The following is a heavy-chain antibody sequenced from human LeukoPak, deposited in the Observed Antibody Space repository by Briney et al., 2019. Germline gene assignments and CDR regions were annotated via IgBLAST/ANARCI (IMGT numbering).Heavy chain of an antibody. CDR3: ARLEVFDAFDI. CDR1: GGSISPYY. Sequence: PSETLSLTCTVSGGSISPYYWSWIRQPPGKGLEWIGYIYYTGGTNCNPSLKSRVTMSVDTSKNQFSLRLSSVTAADTAVYYCARLEVFDAFDIWGQGTMVTVSS. D-gene: IGHD3-3*01. CDR2: IYYTGGT. V-gene: IGHV4-59*01. J-gene: IGHJ3*02.